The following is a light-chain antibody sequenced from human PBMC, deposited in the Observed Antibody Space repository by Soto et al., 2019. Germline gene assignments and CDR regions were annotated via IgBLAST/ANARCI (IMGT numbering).Light chain of an antibody. V-gene: IGKV3-20*01. CDR1: QSVINSY. Sequence: EVVFTRSPGTLSLSKEERATLSCRASQSVINSYLAWYQQKPGQAPRLLLYGAYNRATGIPDRFSGSGSGTDFTLTISRLEPEDFAVYYCQQYGTAPWPFGQGTKVDI. CDR2: GAY. CDR3: QQYGTAPWP. J-gene: IGKJ1*01.